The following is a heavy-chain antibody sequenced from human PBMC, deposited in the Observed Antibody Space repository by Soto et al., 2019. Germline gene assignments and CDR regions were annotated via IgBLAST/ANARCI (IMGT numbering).Heavy chain of an antibody. CDR2: INSDGSST. Sequence: GGSLRLSCAASGFTFSTYAMSWVRQAPGKGLVWVSRINSDGSSTSYADSVKGRFTISRDNAKNTLYLQMNSLRAEDTAVYYCARGRAMAGHDTFDYWGQGTLVTVSS. J-gene: IGHJ4*02. CDR3: ARGRAMAGHDTFDY. D-gene: IGHD5-18*01. CDR1: GFTFSTYA. V-gene: IGHV3-74*01.